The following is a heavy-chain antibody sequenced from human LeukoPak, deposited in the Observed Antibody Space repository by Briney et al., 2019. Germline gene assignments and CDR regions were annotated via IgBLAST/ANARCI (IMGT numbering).Heavy chain of an antibody. J-gene: IGHJ6*02. CDR3: ARARSEYYDFWSGSPVEAMDV. Sequence: PSETLSLTCTVSGGSISSGDYYWSWIRQPPGKGLEWIGYIYYSGSTYYNPSLKSRVTISVDTSKNQFSLKLSSVTAADTAVYYCARARSEYYDFWSGSPVEAMDVWGQGTTVTVSS. CDR1: GGSISSGDYY. D-gene: IGHD3-3*01. V-gene: IGHV4-30-4*08. CDR2: IYYSGST.